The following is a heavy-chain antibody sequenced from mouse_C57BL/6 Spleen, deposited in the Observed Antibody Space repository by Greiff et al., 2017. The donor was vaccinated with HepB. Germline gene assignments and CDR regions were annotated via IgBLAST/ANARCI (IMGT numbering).Heavy chain of an antibody. Sequence: EVQLQQSGPELVKPGASVKISCKASGYSFTGYYMHWVKQSSEKSLEWIGEINPSTGGTSYNQKFKGKATLTVDMSSSTAYMQLKSLTSEDSAVYYCALYYYGSSPLAMDYWGQGTSVTVSS. CDR2: INPSTGGT. D-gene: IGHD1-1*01. CDR1: GYSFTGYY. CDR3: ALYYYGSSPLAMDY. J-gene: IGHJ4*01. V-gene: IGHV1-43*01.